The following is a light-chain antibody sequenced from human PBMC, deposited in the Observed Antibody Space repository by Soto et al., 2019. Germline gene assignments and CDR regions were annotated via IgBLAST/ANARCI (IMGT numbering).Light chain of an antibody. V-gene: IGKV1-39*01. CDR3: QQSYSYPYT. J-gene: IGKJ2*01. CDR1: QSITNY. Sequence: DIQMTQSPSSLSVSVGDRVTINCRTSQSITNYLNWYQQQPGKAPKLIIYAASSLQSVVPSRFGGNGSGTDFTLTISSLQREDFASYYCQQSYSYPYTFGQGTKLEIK. CDR2: AAS.